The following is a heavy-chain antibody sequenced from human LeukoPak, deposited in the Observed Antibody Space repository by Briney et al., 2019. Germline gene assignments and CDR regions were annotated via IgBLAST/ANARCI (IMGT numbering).Heavy chain of an antibody. J-gene: IGHJ4*02. CDR1: GFTFSDYY. CDR2: ISGSSSFT. CDR3: ARDLGPPTY. Sequence: GGSLRLSCAASGFTFSDYYMSWIRQTPGKGLEWVSYISGSSSFTNYADSVKGRFTISRDNAKKSLYLQMDSLRAEDTAVYYCARDLGPPTYWGQGTLVSVSS. V-gene: IGHV3-11*05.